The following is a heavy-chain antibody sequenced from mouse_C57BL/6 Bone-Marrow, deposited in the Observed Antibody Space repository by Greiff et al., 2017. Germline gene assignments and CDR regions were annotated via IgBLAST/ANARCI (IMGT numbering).Heavy chain of an antibody. CDR2: INPSTGGT. V-gene: IGHV1-53*01. CDR3: ARGRGQLRLLDY. Sequence: QVQLQQPGTELVKPGASVKLSCTASGYTFTSYWMHWVKQRPGQGLEWIGNINPSTGGTNYNEKFKSKATLTVDKSSSTAYMQLSSLISEESAVYYCARGRGQLRLLDYWGQGTTLTVSS. D-gene: IGHD3-2*02. J-gene: IGHJ2*01. CDR1: GYTFTSYW.